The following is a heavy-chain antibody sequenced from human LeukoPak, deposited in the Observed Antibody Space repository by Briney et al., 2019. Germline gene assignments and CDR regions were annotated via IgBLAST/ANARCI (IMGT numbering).Heavy chain of an antibody. Sequence: GRSLRLPCAASGFTFDDYAMHWVRQAPGKGLEWVSGISWNSGSIGYADSVKGRFTISRDNAKNSLYLQMNSLRAEDTALYYCAKDGNYDILTGYLEGWGQGTLVTVSS. D-gene: IGHD3-9*01. V-gene: IGHV3-9*01. CDR3: AKDGNYDILTGYLEG. J-gene: IGHJ4*02. CDR2: ISWNSGSI. CDR1: GFTFDDYA.